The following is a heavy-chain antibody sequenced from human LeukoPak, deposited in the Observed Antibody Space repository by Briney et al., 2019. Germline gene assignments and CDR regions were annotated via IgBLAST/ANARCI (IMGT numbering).Heavy chain of an antibody. Sequence: SETLSLTCTVSGGSITGYYWSWIRQPPGKGLEWMGYVYYSGSTEYNPSLESRLIMSLDTSNNQFSLKLTSVTAADTAVYYCARDRGLTTSGGVGFDYWGQGTLVTVSP. D-gene: IGHD3-10*02. CDR1: GGSITGYY. J-gene: IGHJ4*02. V-gene: IGHV4-59*01. CDR2: VYYSGST. CDR3: ARDRGLTTSGGVGFDY.